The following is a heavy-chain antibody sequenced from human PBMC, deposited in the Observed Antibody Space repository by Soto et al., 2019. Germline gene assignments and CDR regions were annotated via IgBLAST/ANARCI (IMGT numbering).Heavy chain of an antibody. CDR3: AVGPSAAAWYSHGMDV. CDR2: IFPVFGTA. J-gene: IGHJ6*02. CDR1: GDTFSRNS. V-gene: IGHV1-69*12. D-gene: IGHD2-2*01. Sequence: QVQLVQSGAEVKKPGSLVKVSCKASGDTFSRNSISWVRQAPGQGLEWMGGIFPVFGTATYAQKFQGRVFLIADESTTTAYMELTSLTYEDTAVYYCAVGPSAAAWYSHGMDVWGQGTTVTVSS.